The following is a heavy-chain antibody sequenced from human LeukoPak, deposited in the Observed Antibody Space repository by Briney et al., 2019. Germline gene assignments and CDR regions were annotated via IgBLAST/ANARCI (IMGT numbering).Heavy chain of an antibody. J-gene: IGHJ4*02. D-gene: IGHD3-3*01. CDR3: ARRRDFWSGYYIYFDY. CDR1: GFTFSSYS. Sequence: PGGSLRLSCAASGFTFSSYSMNWVRQAPGKGLEWVSSISSSSSYIYYADSVKGRFTISRDNAKNSLYLQMNSLRAEDTAVYYCARRRDFWSGYYIYFDYWGQGTLVTVSS. CDR2: ISSSSSYI. V-gene: IGHV3-21*01.